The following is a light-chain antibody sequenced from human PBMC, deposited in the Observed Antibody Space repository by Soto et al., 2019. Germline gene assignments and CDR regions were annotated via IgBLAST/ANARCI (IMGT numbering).Light chain of an antibody. CDR3: QQCATSPWT. CDR1: SSVPSIY. CDR2: ATS. Sequence: EIVLTQSPGSLSLSPGERATLSCRASSSVPSIYLARYQQKPGQAPRVLIYATSSRATGIPDRFSGSGSGTDFTLTISRLEPEDFALYFCQQCATSPWTFGQGTKLDIK. J-gene: IGKJ1*01. V-gene: IGKV3-20*01.